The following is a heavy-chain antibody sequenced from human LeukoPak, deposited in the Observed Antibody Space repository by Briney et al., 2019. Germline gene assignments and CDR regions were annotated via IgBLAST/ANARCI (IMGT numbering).Heavy chain of an antibody. CDR1: GGTFSSYA. J-gene: IGHJ5*02. CDR3: AREPSGGIAVAGTIWFDP. D-gene: IGHD6-19*01. V-gene: IGHV1-69*13. CDR2: IIPIFGTA. Sequence: SVKVSCKASGGTFSSYAISWVRQAPGQGLEWMGGIIPIFGTANYAQKFQGRVTITADESTSTAYMELSSLRSEDTAVYYCAREPSGGIAVAGTIWFDPWGQGTLVTVSS.